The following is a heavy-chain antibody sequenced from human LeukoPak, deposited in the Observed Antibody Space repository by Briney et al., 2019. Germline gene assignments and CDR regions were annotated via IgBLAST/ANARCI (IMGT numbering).Heavy chain of an antibody. V-gene: IGHV1-69*05. Sequence: ASVKVSCKASGGTFSSYAISWVRQAPGQGLEWMGGIIPIFGTANYAQKFQGRVTITTDESTSTAYMELSSLRSEDTAVYYCARDVFGYSSHFDYWGQGTLVTVSS. CDR1: GGTFSSYA. CDR3: ARDVFGYSSHFDY. D-gene: IGHD6-19*01. J-gene: IGHJ4*02. CDR2: IIPIFGTA.